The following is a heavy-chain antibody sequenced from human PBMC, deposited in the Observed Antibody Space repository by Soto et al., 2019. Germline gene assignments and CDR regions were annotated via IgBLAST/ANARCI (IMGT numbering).Heavy chain of an antibody. J-gene: IGHJ4*02. CDR2: IYTSGST. V-gene: IGHV4-4*07. D-gene: IGHD2-2*01. Sequence: SETLSLTCTVSGGSISSYYWSWIRQPAGKGLEWIGRIYTSGSTNYNPSLKSRVTMSVDTSKNQFSLKLSSVTAADTAVYYCARESGGGSTSLKYFDYWGQGTLVTVSS. CDR1: GGSISSYY. CDR3: ARESGGGSTSLKYFDY.